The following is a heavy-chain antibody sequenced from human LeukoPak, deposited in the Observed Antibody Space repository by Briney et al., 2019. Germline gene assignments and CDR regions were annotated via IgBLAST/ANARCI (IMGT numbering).Heavy chain of an antibody. CDR1: GYTFTSYG. D-gene: IGHD2-2*01. V-gene: IGHV1-2*02. CDR3: ARDIVVVPAANEGAFDI. CDR2: INPNSGGT. Sequence: ASVKVSCKASGYTFTSYGISWVRQAPGQGLEWMGWINPNSGGTNYAQKFQGRVTMTRDTSISTAYMELSRLRSDDTAVYYCARDIVVVPAANEGAFDIWGQGTMVTVSS. J-gene: IGHJ3*02.